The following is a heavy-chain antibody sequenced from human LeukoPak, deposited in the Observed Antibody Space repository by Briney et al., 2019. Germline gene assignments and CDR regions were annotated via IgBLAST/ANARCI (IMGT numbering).Heavy chain of an antibody. CDR2: ISGSGGST. CDR3: AKDDSGYGDYPGTFDI. D-gene: IGHD4-17*01. CDR1: GFTFSNYA. Sequence: QPGGSLRLSCAASGFTFSNYAMSWVRQAPGKGLECVSAISGSGGSTYYADSVKGRFTISRDNSKNTLYLQMNSLRAEDTAVYYYAKDDSGYGDYPGTFDIWGQGTMVTVSS. J-gene: IGHJ3*02. V-gene: IGHV3-23*01.